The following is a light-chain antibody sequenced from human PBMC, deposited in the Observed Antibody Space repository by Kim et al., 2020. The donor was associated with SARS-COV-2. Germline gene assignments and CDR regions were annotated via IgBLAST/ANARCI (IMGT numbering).Light chain of an antibody. V-gene: IGKV3-20*01. Sequence: SPGERAALSGRASQSVSSSYLAWYQQKPGQAPRLLIYGASSRATGIPDRFSGSGSGTDFTLTISRLEPEDFAMYYCQQYGSSPLTFGGGTKVEI. J-gene: IGKJ4*01. CDR1: QSVSSSY. CDR3: QQYGSSPLT. CDR2: GAS.